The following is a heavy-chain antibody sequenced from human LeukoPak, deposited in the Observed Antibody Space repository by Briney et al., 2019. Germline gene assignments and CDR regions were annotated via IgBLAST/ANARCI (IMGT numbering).Heavy chain of an antibody. CDR3: ARDSGVSRSFDY. Sequence: GGSLRLSCAASGFTFSSYSMNWVRQAPGKGLEWVSSISSSSSYIYYADSVKGRFTISRDNAKNSLYLQMNSLRAEDTAVYYCARDSGVSRSFDYRGQGTLVTVSS. J-gene: IGHJ4*02. CDR1: GFTFSSYS. V-gene: IGHV3-21*01. CDR2: ISSSSSYI. D-gene: IGHD6-6*01.